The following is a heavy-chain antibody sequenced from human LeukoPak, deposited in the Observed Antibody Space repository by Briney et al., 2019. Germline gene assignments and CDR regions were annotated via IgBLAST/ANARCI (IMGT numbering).Heavy chain of an antibody. Sequence: GGSLRLSCAASGFTFSSYNMNWVRQAPGKGLEWVSSISGSSSYIYYADLAKGRFSISRDNARNSQYLQMNSLRAEDTAVYYCARAATVGTTRPGTHFDYWGQGTLVTVSS. CDR1: GFTFSSYN. CDR3: ARAATVGTTRPGTHFDY. D-gene: IGHD1-26*01. V-gene: IGHV3-21*01. J-gene: IGHJ4*02. CDR2: ISGSSSYI.